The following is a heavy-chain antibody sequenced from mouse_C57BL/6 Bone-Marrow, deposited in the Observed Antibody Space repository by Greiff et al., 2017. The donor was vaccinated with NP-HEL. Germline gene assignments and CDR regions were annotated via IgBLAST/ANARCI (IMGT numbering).Heavy chain of an antibody. CDR3: ARVDDYAWFAY. D-gene: IGHD2-4*01. J-gene: IGHJ3*01. V-gene: IGHV5-15*01. CDR2: ISNLAYSI. Sequence: EVQLVESGGGLVQPGGSLKLSCAASGFTFSDYGMAWVRQAPRKGPEWVAFISNLAYSIYYADTVTGRFTISRENAKNTLYLEMSSLRSEDTAMYYCARVDDYAWFAYWGQGTLVTVSA. CDR1: GFTFSDYG.